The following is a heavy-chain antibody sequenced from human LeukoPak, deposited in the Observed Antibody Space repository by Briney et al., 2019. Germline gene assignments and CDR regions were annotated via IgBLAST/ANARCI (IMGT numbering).Heavy chain of an antibody. CDR2: INHSGST. V-gene: IGHV4-34*01. J-gene: IGHJ4*02. CDR3: ARGSIRFLEWLYYFDY. CDR1: GGSFSGYY. D-gene: IGHD3-3*01. Sequence: AETLSLTCAVYGGSFSGYYWSWIRQPPGKGLEWIGEINHSGSTNYNPSLKSRVTISVDTSKNQFSLTLSSVTAADTAVYYCARGSIRFLEWLYYFDYWGQGTLVTVSS.